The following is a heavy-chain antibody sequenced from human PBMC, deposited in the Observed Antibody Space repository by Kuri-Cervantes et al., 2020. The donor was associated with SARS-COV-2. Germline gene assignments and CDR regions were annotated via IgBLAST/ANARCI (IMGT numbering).Heavy chain of an antibody. CDR3: ARGLGYCSGGSCYSRSSSDY. CDR2: ISSSSSTI. D-gene: IGHD2-15*01. CDR1: GFTFSSCS. J-gene: IGHJ4*02. V-gene: IGHV3-48*01. Sequence: GGSLRLSCAASGFTFSSCSMNWVRQAPGKGLEWVSYISSSSSTIYYADSVKGRFTISRDNAKNSLYLQMNSLRAEDTAVYYCARGLGYCSGGSCYSRSSSDYWGQGTLVTVSS.